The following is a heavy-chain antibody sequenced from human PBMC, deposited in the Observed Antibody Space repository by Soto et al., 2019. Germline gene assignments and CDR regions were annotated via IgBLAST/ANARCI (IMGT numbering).Heavy chain of an antibody. V-gene: IGHV4-61*01. Sequence: SETLSLTCAVSGGSISGSSFYWSWIRQPPGKGLEWIGYIYYSGSTNYNPSLKSRVTISVDTSKNQFSLKLSSVTAADTAVYYCARGNGYSYRYFDYWGQGTLVTVSS. CDR1: GGSISGSSFY. CDR3: ARGNGYSYRYFDY. CDR2: IYYSGST. J-gene: IGHJ4*02. D-gene: IGHD5-18*01.